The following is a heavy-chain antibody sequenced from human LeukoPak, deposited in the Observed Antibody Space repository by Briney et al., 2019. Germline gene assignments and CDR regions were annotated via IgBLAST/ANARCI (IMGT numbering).Heavy chain of an antibody. V-gene: IGHV3-15*01. Sequence: GGSLRLSCAASGFTFSDAWMSWVCQAPGKGLEWVGRIRSNTDGGTADYAAPVKGRFTISRDDSKTTLYLQMNSLKTEDTAVYYCAAGLHLWFWGQGTLVTVSS. CDR3: AAGLHLWF. CDR2: IRSNTDGGTA. CDR1: GFTFSDAW. J-gene: IGHJ4*02. D-gene: IGHD3-9*01.